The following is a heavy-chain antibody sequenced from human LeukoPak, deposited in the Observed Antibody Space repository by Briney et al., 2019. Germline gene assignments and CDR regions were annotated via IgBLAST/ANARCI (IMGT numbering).Heavy chain of an antibody. CDR3: ARGPLRGGSYRYTPRFAFDI. CDR2: INHSGST. CDR1: GGSFSGYY. J-gene: IGHJ4*02. Sequence: SETLSLTCAVHGGSFSGYYWSWIRQPPGKGLEWIGEINHSGSTNYNPSLKSRVTISVDTSKNQFSLKLSSVTAADTAVYYCARGPLRGGSYRYTPRFAFDIWGQGTLVTVSS. V-gene: IGHV4-34*01. D-gene: IGHD3-16*02.